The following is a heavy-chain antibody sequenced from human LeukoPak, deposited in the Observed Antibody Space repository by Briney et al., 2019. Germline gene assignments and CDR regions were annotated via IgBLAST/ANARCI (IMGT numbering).Heavy chain of an antibody. Sequence: ASVKVSCKASGHTFTGYYVHWVRQAPGQGLQWMGYFNPKTGDTKYAQKLQGRVTMTRDTSISTAYMELSGLRSDDTAVYYCAREGLYSSSSDFDYWGQGTLVTVSS. V-gene: IGHV1-2*02. CDR1: GHTFTGYY. CDR3: AREGLYSSSSDFDY. D-gene: IGHD6-13*01. CDR2: FNPKTGDT. J-gene: IGHJ4*02.